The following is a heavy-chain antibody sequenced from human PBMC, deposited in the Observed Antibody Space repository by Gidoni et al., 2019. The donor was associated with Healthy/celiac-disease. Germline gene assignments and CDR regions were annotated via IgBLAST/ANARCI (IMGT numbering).Heavy chain of an antibody. Sequence: EVQLLESGGGLVQPGGSLSLYGAASGFTFGSYAMSWVHQAAVKGLEWVSAISGSGGSTYYADTVKGRFTISRDNSKNTLYLQMNSLRAEDTAVYYCAKGPRLPYYFDYWGQGTLVTVSS. J-gene: IGHJ4*02. D-gene: IGHD2-15*01. CDR1: GFTFGSYA. CDR3: AKGPRLPYYFDY. V-gene: IGHV3-23*01. CDR2: ISGSGGST.